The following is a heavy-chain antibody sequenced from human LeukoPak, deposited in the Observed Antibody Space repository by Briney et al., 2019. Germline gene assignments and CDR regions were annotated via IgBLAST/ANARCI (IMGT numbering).Heavy chain of an antibody. CDR1: GFTFSSYA. J-gene: IGHJ4*02. V-gene: IGHV3-30-3*01. CDR3: ARGGPATYSSGWYWDY. Sequence: GGSLRLSCAASGFTFSSYAMHWVRQAPGKGLEWVAVISYDGSNKYYADSVKGRFTISRDNSKNTLYLQMNSLRAEDTAVYYCARGGPATYSSGWYWDYWGQGTLVTVSS. D-gene: IGHD6-19*01. CDR2: ISYDGSNK.